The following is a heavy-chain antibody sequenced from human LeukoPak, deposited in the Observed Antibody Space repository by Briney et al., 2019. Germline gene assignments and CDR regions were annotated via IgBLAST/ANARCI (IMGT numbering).Heavy chain of an antibody. J-gene: IGHJ4*02. CDR1: GFTFSSYG. V-gene: IGHV3-30*03. D-gene: IGHD6-6*01. CDR2: ISYDGSNK. CDR3: ARGRDSSSSYPGY. Sequence: GGSLRLSCAASGFTFSSYGMHWVRQAPGKGLEWVAVISYDGSNKYYADSVKGRFTISRDNSKNTPYLQMNSLRAEDTAVYYCARGRDSSSSYPGYWGQGTLVTVSS.